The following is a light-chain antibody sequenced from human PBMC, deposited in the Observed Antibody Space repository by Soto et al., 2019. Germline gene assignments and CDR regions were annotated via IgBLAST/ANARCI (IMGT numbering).Light chain of an antibody. J-gene: IGKJ4*02. CDR1: QSIGTW. Sequence: DIQLTQSPSTLSVSAGERATLTCRASQSIGTWLAWYQQKPGKAPRLLMYGASSWDSGIPYRFSGSGSGTDFTLTISSLEPEDLAAYYCQQCDSNSLTFGGGTKVDIK. CDR3: QQCDSNSLT. CDR2: GAS. V-gene: IGKV1-5*03.